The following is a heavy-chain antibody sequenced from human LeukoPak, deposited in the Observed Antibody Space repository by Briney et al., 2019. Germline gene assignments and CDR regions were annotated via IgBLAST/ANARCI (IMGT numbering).Heavy chain of an antibody. CDR2: INHSGST. CDR1: GGSFSGYY. Sequence: SETLSLTCAVYGGSFSGYYWSWIRQPPGKGLEWIGEINHSGSTNYNPSLKSRVTISVDTSKNQFSLKLSSVTAADTAVYYCARVTRITMIVVVTDPDYWGQGTLVTVSS. CDR3: ARVTRITMIVVVTDPDY. D-gene: IGHD3-22*01. V-gene: IGHV4-34*01. J-gene: IGHJ4*02.